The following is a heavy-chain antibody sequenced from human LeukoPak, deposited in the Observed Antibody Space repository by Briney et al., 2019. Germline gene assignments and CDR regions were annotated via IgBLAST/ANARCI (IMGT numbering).Heavy chain of an antibody. J-gene: IGHJ5*02. V-gene: IGHV1-18*01. CDR3: ARDNSVGDNAWWFDP. CDR1: GYTFTSYG. D-gene: IGHD1-26*01. Sequence: GASVKVSCKASGYTFTSYGISWVRQAPGQGLEWMGWISAYGGNTNYAQKLQGRVTMTTDTSTSTAYMELRSLRSDDTAVYYCARDNSVGDNAWWFDPWGQGTLVTVSS. CDR2: ISAYGGNT.